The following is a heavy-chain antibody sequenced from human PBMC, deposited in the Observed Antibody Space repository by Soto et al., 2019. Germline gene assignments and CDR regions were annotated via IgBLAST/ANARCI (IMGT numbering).Heavy chain of an antibody. CDR2: IIPIFGTA. V-gene: IGHV1-69*13. D-gene: IGHD2-21*02. CDR1: GGTFSSYA. J-gene: IGHJ4*02. Sequence: SVKVSCKASGGTFSSYAISWVRQAPGQGLEWMGGIIPIFGTANYAQKFQGRVTITADESTSTAYMELSSLRSEDTAVYYCARDRGSCGGDCYPFDYWGQGTLVTVSS. CDR3: ARDRGSCGGDCYPFDY.